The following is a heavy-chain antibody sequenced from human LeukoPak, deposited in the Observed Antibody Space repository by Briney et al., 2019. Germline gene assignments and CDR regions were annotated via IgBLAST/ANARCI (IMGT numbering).Heavy chain of an antibody. J-gene: IGHJ5*02. D-gene: IGHD3-10*01. CDR3: ARVLLWFGSAGWFDP. CDR2: ISSSGSTI. CDR1: GFTFSSYE. V-gene: IGHV3-48*03. Sequence: PGGSLRLSCAASGFTFSSYEMNWVRQAPGKGLEWVSYISSSGSTIYYADSVKGRSTISRDNAKNSLYLQMNSLRAEDTAVYYCARVLLWFGSAGWFDPWGQGTLVTVSS.